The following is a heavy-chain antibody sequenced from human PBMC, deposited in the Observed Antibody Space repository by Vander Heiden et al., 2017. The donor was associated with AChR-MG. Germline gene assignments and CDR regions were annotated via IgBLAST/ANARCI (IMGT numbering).Heavy chain of an antibody. D-gene: IGHD6-13*01. CDR2: IYPGDSDT. V-gene: IGHV5-51*01. J-gene: IGHJ4*01. CDR3: ARAPRVAAGRGYYFDY. CDR1: GYSFTSYW. Sequence: EVQLVPSGAEVKKTGESLTSSCKGSGYSFTSYWIGWVRQMPGKGLEWMGIIYPGDSDTRYSPSFQGQVTISADKSISTAYLQWSSLKASETAMYYCARAPRVAAGRGYYFDYWGHVTLVTVSS.